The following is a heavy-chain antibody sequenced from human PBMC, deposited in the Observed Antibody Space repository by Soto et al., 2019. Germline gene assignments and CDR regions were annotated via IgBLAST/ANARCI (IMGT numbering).Heavy chain of an antibody. CDR1: GGSISSYY. Sequence: SETLSLTCTVSGGSISSYYWSWIRQPPGKGLEWIGYIYYSGSTNYNPSLKSRVTISVDTSKNQFSLKLSSVTAADTAAYYCARQRGRTNFWSGYYPYYFDYWGQGTLVTVSS. V-gene: IGHV4-59*08. D-gene: IGHD3-3*01. CDR3: ARQRGRTNFWSGYYPYYFDY. J-gene: IGHJ4*02. CDR2: IYYSGST.